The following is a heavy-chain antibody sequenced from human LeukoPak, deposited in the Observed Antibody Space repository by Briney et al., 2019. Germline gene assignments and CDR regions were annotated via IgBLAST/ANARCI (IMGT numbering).Heavy chain of an antibody. V-gene: IGHV1-2*02. Sequence: GASVKVSCKASGYTFTGYYMHWVRQAPGQGLEWMGWINPNSGGTNYAQKFQGRVTMTRDTSISTAYMELSRLRSDDTAVYYCARGRYGSGSLYFDYWGQGTLVTVSS. J-gene: IGHJ4*02. D-gene: IGHD3-10*01. CDR2: INPNSGGT. CDR3: ARGRYGSGSLYFDY. CDR1: GYTFTGYY.